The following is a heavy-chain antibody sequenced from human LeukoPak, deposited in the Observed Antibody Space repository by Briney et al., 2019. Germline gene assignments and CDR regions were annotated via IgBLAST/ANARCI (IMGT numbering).Heavy chain of an antibody. Sequence: GGSLRLSCAASGFTFSTYYMHWVRQAPGKGLVWVARINADGSNTNYADSVKGRFTLSRDNAKNTLYLQMNSLRAEDTAVYYCARSFWGSYSDYWAQGTLVTVSS. CDR3: ARSFWGSYSDY. V-gene: IGHV3-74*01. J-gene: IGHJ4*02. D-gene: IGHD3-16*01. CDR1: GFTFSTYY. CDR2: INADGSNT.